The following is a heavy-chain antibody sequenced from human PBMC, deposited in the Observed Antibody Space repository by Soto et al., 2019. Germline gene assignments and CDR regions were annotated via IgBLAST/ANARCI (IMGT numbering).Heavy chain of an antibody. V-gene: IGHV1-18*01. CDR3: ARGMRGAYCSSTSCSVNWFDP. J-gene: IGHJ5*02. Sequence: GASVRVSCKASGYTFTSYGISWLRQAPGQGLEWMGWISAYNGNTNYAQKLQGRVTMTTDTSTSTAYMELRSLRSDDTAVYYWARGMRGAYCSSTSCSVNWFDPWG. CDR1: GYTFTSYG. CDR2: ISAYNGNT. D-gene: IGHD2-2*01.